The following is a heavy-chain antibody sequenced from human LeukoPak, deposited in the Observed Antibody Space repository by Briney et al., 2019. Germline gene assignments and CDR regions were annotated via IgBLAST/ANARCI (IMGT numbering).Heavy chain of an antibody. J-gene: IGHJ4*02. Sequence: PSETLSPTCAVYGGSFSGYYWSWIRQPPGKGLEWIGEINHSGSTNYNPSLKSRVTISVDTSKNQFSLKLSSVTAADTAVYYCARAYYDFWSGYSNWGQGTLVTVSS. CDR2: INHSGST. V-gene: IGHV4-34*01. D-gene: IGHD3-3*01. CDR3: ARAYYDFWSGYSN. CDR1: GGSFSGYY.